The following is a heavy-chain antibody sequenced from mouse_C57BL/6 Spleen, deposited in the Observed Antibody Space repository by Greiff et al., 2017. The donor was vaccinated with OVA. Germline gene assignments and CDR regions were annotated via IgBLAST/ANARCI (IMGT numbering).Heavy chain of an antibody. CDR1: GYAFTNYL. Sequence: VQLQESGAELVRPGTSVKVSCKASGYAFTNYLIEWVKQRPGQGLEWIGVINPGSGGTNYNEKFKGKATLTADKSSSTAYMQLSSLTSEDSAVYFCASYGNYHWGQGTTLTVSS. J-gene: IGHJ2*01. CDR3: ASYGNYH. D-gene: IGHD2-1*01. V-gene: IGHV1-54*01. CDR2: INPGSGGT.